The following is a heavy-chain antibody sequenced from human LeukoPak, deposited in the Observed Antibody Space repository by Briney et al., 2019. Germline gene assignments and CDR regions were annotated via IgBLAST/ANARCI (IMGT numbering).Heavy chain of an antibody. V-gene: IGHV3-48*02. J-gene: IGHJ4*02. CDR3: ARAIMVRGATDY. Sequence: PGGSLRLSCAASGLTFSSYNMNWVRQAPGKGLEWISFISSSSSTIYYADSVKGRFTISRDNAKNSLYLQMNSLRDEDTAVYYCARAIMVRGATDYWGQGTLVTVSS. CDR1: GLTFSSYN. D-gene: IGHD3-10*01. CDR2: ISSSSSTI.